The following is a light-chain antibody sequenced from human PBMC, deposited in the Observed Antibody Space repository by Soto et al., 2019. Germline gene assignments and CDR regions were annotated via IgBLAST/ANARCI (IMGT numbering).Light chain of an antibody. V-gene: IGKV3-11*01. CDR2: DAS. CDR1: QSVSDN. CDR3: QQRKNWPPFT. Sequence: ETVLTQSPATLSLSPGERATLSCRASQSVSDNLGWYQQKPGQAPRLLIYDASIRAPGIPARFRGSGSGTDFTLTISSLEPKDFAVYYCQQRKNWPPFTFGQGTRLEIK. J-gene: IGKJ5*01.